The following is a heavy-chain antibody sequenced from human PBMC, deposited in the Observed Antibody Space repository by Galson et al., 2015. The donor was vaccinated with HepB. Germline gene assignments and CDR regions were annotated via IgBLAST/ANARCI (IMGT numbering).Heavy chain of an antibody. D-gene: IGHD1-26*01. V-gene: IGHV3-9*01. Sequence: SLRLSCAASGFTFDDYAMHWVRQAPGKGLEWVSGISWNSGSIDYADSVKGRFTISRDNAKNSLYLQMNSLRAEDTALYYCARASIGTYFRHGMGYWGQGTLVTVSS. CDR1: GFTFDDYA. CDR2: ISWNSGSI. CDR3: ARASIGTYFRHGMGY. J-gene: IGHJ4*02.